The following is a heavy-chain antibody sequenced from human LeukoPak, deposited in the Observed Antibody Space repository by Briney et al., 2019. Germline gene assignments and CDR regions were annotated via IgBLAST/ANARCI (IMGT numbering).Heavy chain of an antibody. CDR1: GFTFSRYG. D-gene: IGHD3-10*01. CDR3: VRTGILKNWFDP. J-gene: IGHJ5*02. Sequence: GGSLRLSRAASGFTFSRYGMHWVRQAPGKGLEWVAFIPYHEDNEYYAHSVKGRFTISRDDSKNTVYLQMNSLRAEDTAVYYCVRTGILKNWFDPWGQGTLVTVSS. CDR2: IPYHEDNE. V-gene: IGHV3-30*02.